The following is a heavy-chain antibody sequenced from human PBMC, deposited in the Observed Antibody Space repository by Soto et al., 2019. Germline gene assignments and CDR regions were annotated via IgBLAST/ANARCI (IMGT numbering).Heavy chain of an antibody. Sequence: QVQLQESGPGLVKPSQTLSLTCTVSGGSTSSDNYWSWIRQPPGKGLEWIGHIYYSGNTDYNPSLKSRLALSIDTSKNLFSLKLSSVTAADTAVYFCAREGGESSDGLYYFDSWGQGSLVTVSS. CDR3: AREGGESSDGLYYFDS. CDR1: GGSTSSDNY. D-gene: IGHD3-16*01. V-gene: IGHV4-30-4*01. CDR2: IYYSGNT. J-gene: IGHJ4*02.